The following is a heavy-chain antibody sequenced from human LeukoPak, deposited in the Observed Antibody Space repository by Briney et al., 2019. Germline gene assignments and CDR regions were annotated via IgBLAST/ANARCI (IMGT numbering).Heavy chain of an antibody. CDR1: GFTFSSYA. Sequence: PGGSLRLSCAASGFTFSSYAMSWVRQAPGKGLEWVSSISASGGTTYHADSVKGRFTISRDNAKNTLYLQMNSLRAEDTAVYYCARVAGSYAAPDYWGQGTLVTVSS. CDR2: ISASGGTT. J-gene: IGHJ4*02. CDR3: ARVAGSYAAPDY. D-gene: IGHD3-16*01. V-gene: IGHV3-23*01.